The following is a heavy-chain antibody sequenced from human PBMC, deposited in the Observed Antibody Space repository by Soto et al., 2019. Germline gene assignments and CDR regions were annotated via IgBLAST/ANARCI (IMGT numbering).Heavy chain of an antibody. CDR3: ARGGYDILTGYRSYYYYGMDV. D-gene: IGHD3-9*01. J-gene: IGHJ6*02. Sequence: ASVKVSCKASGYTFTGYYMHWVRQAPGQRLEWMGWINPNSGGTNYAQKFQGWVTMTRDTSISTAYMELSRLRSDDTAVYYCARGGYDILTGYRSYYYYGMDVWGQGTTVTVSS. V-gene: IGHV1-2*04. CDR1: GYTFTGYY. CDR2: INPNSGGT.